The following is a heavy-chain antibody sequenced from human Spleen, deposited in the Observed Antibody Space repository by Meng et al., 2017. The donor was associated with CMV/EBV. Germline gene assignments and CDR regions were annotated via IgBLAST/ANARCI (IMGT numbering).Heavy chain of an antibody. Sequence: GGSLRLCCAASGFTFSSYAMHWVRQAPGKGLEWVAVISYDGSNKYYADSVKGRFTISRDNSKNTLSLQMNSLRAEDTAVYYCATDSSVLTGVLAYWGQGALVTVSS. CDR2: ISYDGSNK. V-gene: IGHV3-30*04. CDR3: ATDSSVLTGVLAY. CDR1: GFTFSSYA. J-gene: IGHJ4*02. D-gene: IGHD7-27*01.